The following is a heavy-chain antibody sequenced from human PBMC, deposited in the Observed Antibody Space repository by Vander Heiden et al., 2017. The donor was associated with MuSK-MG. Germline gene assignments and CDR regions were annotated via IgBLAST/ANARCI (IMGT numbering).Heavy chain of an antibody. D-gene: IGHD5-12*01. CDR3: ARVEWLRPYYFDY. Sequence: EVQLVESGGGLVQPGGSLRLSCAASGFTFSSYWMSWVRQAPGKGLEWVANIKQDGSEKYYVDSVKGRFTISRDNAKNSLYLQMNSLRAEDTAVYYCARVEWLRPYYFDYWGQGTLVTVSS. J-gene: IGHJ4*02. V-gene: IGHV3-7*03. CDR1: GFTFSSYW. CDR2: IKQDGSEK.